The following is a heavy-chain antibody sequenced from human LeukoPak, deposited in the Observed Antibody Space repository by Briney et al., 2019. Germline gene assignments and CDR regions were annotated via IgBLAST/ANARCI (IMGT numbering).Heavy chain of an antibody. J-gene: IGHJ3*02. Sequence: ASVKVSCKASGYTFTRQAMSWVRQAPGQGLEWMGWINTNTGNPTYAQGFTGRFVFSLDTSVSTAYLQISSLKAEDTAVYYCARGDYYDSSGYYYRNAFDIWGQGTMVTVSS. D-gene: IGHD3-22*01. V-gene: IGHV7-4-1*02. CDR3: ARGDYYDSSGYYYRNAFDI. CDR1: GYTFTRQA. CDR2: INTNTGNP.